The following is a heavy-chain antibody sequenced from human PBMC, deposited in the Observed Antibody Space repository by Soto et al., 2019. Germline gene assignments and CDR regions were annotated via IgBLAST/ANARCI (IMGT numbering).Heavy chain of an antibody. Sequence: PGGSLRLSCAASGFTFDDYALHWVRLSPGTGLEWVSGISWNSGDIYYADSVKGRFTISRDNAKNSLYLQMNSLRPDDTAMYYCAKDAIHVLLGYTYGAGGMDVWGQGTSVTVSS. V-gene: IGHV3-9*01. D-gene: IGHD5-18*01. CDR2: ISWNSGDI. J-gene: IGHJ6*02. CDR1: GFTFDDYA. CDR3: AKDAIHVLLGYTYGAGGMDV.